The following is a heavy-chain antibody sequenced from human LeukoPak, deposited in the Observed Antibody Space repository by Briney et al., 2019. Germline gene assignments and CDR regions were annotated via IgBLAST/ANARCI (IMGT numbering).Heavy chain of an antibody. CDR1: GGSISGDFY. Sequence: SETLSLTCTVSGGSISGDFYWSWISQPPGKGLEWIGHIYYCGATNYNPSLKSRVYISLDTSKDQFSLKLSSVTAADTAVYYCAKAQTYSCSRIYPYFDYWGQGILVTVPS. V-gene: IGHV4-30-4*08. J-gene: IGHJ4*02. CDR2: IYYCGAT. D-gene: IGHD3-10*01. CDR3: AKAQTYSCSRIYPYFDY.